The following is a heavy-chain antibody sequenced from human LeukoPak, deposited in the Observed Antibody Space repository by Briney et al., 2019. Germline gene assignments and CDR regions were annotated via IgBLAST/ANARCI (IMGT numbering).Heavy chain of an antibody. CDR3: ASRAAYSSSWSALDM. J-gene: IGHJ3*02. D-gene: IGHD6-13*01. CDR2: IKQDGSEK. CDR1: GFTFISYS. V-gene: IGHV3-7*01. Sequence: GGSLRLSCAASGFTFISYSMNWVRQAPGKGLEWVANIKQDGSEKYYVDSVKGRFTISRDNAKNSLYLQMNSLRAEDTAVYYCASRAAYSSSWSALDMWGQGTMLTVSS.